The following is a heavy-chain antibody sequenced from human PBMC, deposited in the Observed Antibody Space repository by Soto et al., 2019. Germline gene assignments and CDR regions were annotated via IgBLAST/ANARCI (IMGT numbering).Heavy chain of an antibody. V-gene: IGHV3-30*18. J-gene: IGHJ6*02. CDR1: GFTFSSYG. D-gene: IGHD1-20*01. CDR3: AKDLLITGTTTYYYYGMDV. CDR2: ISYDGSNK. Sequence: GGSLRLSCAASGFTFSSYGMHWVRQAPGKGLEWVAVISYDGSNKYYADSVKGRFTISRDNSKNTLYLQMNSLRAEDTAVYYCAKDLLITGTTTYYYYGMDVWGQGTTVTVSS.